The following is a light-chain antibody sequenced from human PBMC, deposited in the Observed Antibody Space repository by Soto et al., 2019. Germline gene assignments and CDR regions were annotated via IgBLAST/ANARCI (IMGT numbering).Light chain of an antibody. CDR3: QQYNDWPPFT. CDR2: GAS. V-gene: IGKV3-15*01. CDR1: QTVSSN. Sequence: EIVMTQSPATLSVSPGERATLSCRASQTVSSNLAWYQQKPGQAPRLLIYGASTRAPGIPARFSGSGSGTEFTLTISSLQSEDFEVYYCQQYNDWPPFTIGPGTRVDIK. J-gene: IGKJ3*01.